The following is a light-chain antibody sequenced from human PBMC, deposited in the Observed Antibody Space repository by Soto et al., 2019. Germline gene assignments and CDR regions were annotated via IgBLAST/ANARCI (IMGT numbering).Light chain of an antibody. CDR2: GAS. CDR1: QSVTSNY. V-gene: IGKV3-20*01. Sequence: EIALMQSPGTLYLSPGERATLSCRASQSVTSNYLAWYQQKPGQAPRLLIYGASSRATGIPDTFSGSGSGTDFTLTISRLEPEDFAVYYCQQYGTSPLTFGGGTKVEIK. J-gene: IGKJ4*01. CDR3: QQYGTSPLT.